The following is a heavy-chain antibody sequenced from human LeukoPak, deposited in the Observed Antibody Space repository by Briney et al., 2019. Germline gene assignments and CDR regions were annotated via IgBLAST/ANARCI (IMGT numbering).Heavy chain of an antibody. Sequence: PGGFLRLSCAASGFSSSFSDYYMSWIRQAPGKGLEWVSYISGSGNTIYYADSVKGRFTISRDNAKSSLFLQMSSLRAEDTAVYYCARAATGSNGYYYLWGQGTLVTVSS. CDR2: ISGSGNTI. CDR1: GFSSSFSDYY. J-gene: IGHJ5*02. CDR3: ARAATGSNGYYYL. V-gene: IGHV3-11*04. D-gene: IGHD3-22*01.